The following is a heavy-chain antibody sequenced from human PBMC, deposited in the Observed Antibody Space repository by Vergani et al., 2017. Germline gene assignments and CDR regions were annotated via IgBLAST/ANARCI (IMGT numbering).Heavy chain of an antibody. V-gene: IGHV3-48*03. CDR1: GFTFSSYE. Sequence: EVQLVESGGGLVKPGGSLRLSCAASGFTFSSYEMNWVRQAPGKGLEWVSYISSSGSTIYYADSVKGRFTISRDNAKNSLYLQMNSLRAEDTAVYYCARDSCYDYHGAFDYWGQGTLVTVSS. D-gene: IGHD5-12*01. CDR3: ARDSCYDYHGAFDY. CDR2: ISSSGSTI. J-gene: IGHJ4*02.